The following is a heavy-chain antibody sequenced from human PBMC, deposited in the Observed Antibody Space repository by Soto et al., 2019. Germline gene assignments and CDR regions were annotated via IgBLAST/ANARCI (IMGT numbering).Heavy chain of an antibody. J-gene: IGHJ1*01. CDR3: AKEPYSSGWYGEYFQH. Sequence: VQLVESGGGVVQPGRSLRLSCAASGFTFSSYGMHWVRQAPGKGLEWVSAISGSGGSTYYADSVKGRFTISRDNSKNTLYLQMNSLRAEDTAVYYCAKEPYSSGWYGEYFQHWGQGTLVTVSS. CDR1: GFTFSSYG. V-gene: IGHV3-23*04. CDR2: ISGSGGST. D-gene: IGHD6-19*01.